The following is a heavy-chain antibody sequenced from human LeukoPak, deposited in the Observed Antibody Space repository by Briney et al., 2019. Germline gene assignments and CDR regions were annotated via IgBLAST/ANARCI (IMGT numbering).Heavy chain of an antibody. CDR3: AREGGSGTDWGYYFDY. V-gene: IGHV4-59*12. J-gene: IGHJ4*02. CDR1: GGSISSYY. D-gene: IGHD3-10*01. CDR2: IYYSGST. Sequence: PSETLSLTCTVSGGSISSYYWSWIRQPPGKGLEWIGYIYYSGSTNYNPSLKSRVTISVDTSKNQFSLKLSSVTAADTAVYYCAREGGSGTDWGYYFDYWGQGTLVTVSS.